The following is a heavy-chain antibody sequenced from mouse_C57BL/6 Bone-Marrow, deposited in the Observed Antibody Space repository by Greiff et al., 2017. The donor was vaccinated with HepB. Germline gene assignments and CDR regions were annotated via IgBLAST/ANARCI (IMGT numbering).Heavy chain of an antibody. J-gene: IGHJ2*01. CDR1: GYTFTSYW. CDR2: IDPSDSYT. D-gene: IGHD1-1*01. CDR3: ARNFHPRVYYGSSLYYFDY. V-gene: IGHV1-50*01. Sequence: QVQLQQPGAELVKPGASVKLSCKASGYTFTSYWMQWVKQRPGQGLEWIGEIDPSDSYTNYNQKFKGKATLTVDTSSSTAYMQLSSLTSEDSAVYYCARNFHPRVYYGSSLYYFDYWGQGTTLTVSS.